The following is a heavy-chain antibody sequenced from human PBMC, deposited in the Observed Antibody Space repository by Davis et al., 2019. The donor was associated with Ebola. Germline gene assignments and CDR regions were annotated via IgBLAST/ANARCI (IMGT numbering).Heavy chain of an antibody. CDR3: ASGPWVYTTRRGLTLDN. CDR2: IIPMVDTT. Sequence: AASVKVSCKASGYSFTNYYMHWVRQAPRQGLEWMGRIIPMVDTTNYARKFQDRVTMSADKSTSTVYMELSSLRSGDTAVYYCASGPWVYTTRRGLTLDNWGQGTQVTVSS. J-gene: IGHJ4*02. V-gene: IGHV1-46*01. D-gene: IGHD2-8*01. CDR1: GYSFTNYY.